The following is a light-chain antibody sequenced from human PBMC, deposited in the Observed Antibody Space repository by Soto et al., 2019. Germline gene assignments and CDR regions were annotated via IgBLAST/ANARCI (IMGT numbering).Light chain of an antibody. J-gene: IGKJ1*01. CDR2: GAS. CDR3: HLYGSSPQT. V-gene: IGKV3-20*01. Sequence: EFVLTQSPGTLSLSPAERATLSCRASHSVSSSYLAWYQLKPGQAPRLLIYGASSRATGIPDRFSGSGSGTDFTLTISRLEPEDFAVYCCHLYGSSPQTFGQGTKVDIK. CDR1: HSVSSSY.